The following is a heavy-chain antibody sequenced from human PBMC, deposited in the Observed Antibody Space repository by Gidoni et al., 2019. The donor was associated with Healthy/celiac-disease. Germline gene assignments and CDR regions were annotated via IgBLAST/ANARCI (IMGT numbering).Heavy chain of an antibody. Sequence: EVQLVESGGGLVKPGGSLRLACAASGFTFSNAWMSWVRQAPGKGLEWVGRNKSKTDGGTTDYAAPVKGRFTISRDDSKNTLYLQMNSLKTEDTAVYYCTTDASIAAAGEIDYWGQGTLVTVSS. V-gene: IGHV3-15*01. CDR3: TTDASIAAAGEIDY. D-gene: IGHD6-13*01. J-gene: IGHJ4*02. CDR1: GFTFSNAW. CDR2: NKSKTDGGTT.